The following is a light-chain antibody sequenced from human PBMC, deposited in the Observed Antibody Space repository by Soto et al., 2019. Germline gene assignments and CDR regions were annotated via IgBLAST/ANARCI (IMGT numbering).Light chain of an antibody. CDR2: DAS. Sequence: IQLTQTPSPLSASVGDEVTITCRASQTISRWLAWYQQKPGRAPKLLIYDASTLESGVPSRFSGSGSETEFTLTISRLQPDDFATYFCHSRAFGQGTGLEI. CDR1: QTISRW. J-gene: IGKJ5*01. CDR3: HSRA. V-gene: IGKV1-5*01.